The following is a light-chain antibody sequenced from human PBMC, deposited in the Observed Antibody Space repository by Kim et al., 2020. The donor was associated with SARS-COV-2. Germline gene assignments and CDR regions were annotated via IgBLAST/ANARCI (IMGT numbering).Light chain of an antibody. J-gene: IGKJ1*01. Sequence: EIVMTQSPATLSVSPGERATLSCRASQSVGSNLAWYQQKPGQAPRLLIFGASTRATGFPARFSGSGSGTEFTLTISSLQSEDFAVYYCQQYNNWPPWTFGQGTKLEI. CDR2: GAS. V-gene: IGKV3-15*01. CDR3: QQYNNWPPWT. CDR1: QSVGSN.